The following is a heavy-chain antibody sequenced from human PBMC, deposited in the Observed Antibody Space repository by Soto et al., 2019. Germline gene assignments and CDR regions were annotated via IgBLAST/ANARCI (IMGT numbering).Heavy chain of an antibody. Sequence: EVQLVESGGGLVQPGGSLRLSCAASGFSFSSHWMSWVRQAPGKGLEWVANIKQDGSETQYVDSVKGRFTISRDNAQKSMYVQMNSLRDDDTAVYYCARDVTHWAYWGQGTLVTVSS. V-gene: IGHV3-7*01. D-gene: IGHD2-21*02. CDR1: GFSFSSHW. CDR3: ARDVTHWAY. CDR2: IKQDGSET. J-gene: IGHJ4*02.